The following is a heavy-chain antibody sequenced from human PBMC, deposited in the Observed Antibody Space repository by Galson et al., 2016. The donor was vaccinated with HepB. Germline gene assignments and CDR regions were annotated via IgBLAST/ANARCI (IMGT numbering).Heavy chain of an antibody. J-gene: IGHJ5*01. CDR1: GFTFSNYG. CDR3: VRSFRSAWDRYFFDS. V-gene: IGHV3-33*05. D-gene: IGHD3-10*01. Sequence: SLRLSCAASGFTFSNYGMHWVRQAPGKGLEWETLISYDGSNKDYADSVKGRFTISRDNSNNTLYLQMNSLRAEDTAVYYCVRSFRSAWDRYFFDSWGQGTLMIVSS. CDR2: ISYDGSNK.